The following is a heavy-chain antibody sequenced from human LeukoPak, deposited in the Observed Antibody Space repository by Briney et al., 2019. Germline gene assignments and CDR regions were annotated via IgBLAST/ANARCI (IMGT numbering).Heavy chain of an antibody. CDR2: ISYDGSNE. V-gene: IGHV3-30*03. Sequence: QPGGSLRLSCAASGFTFSSYGIHWVRQAPGEGLEWVAYISYDGSNEFYADSVKGRFTLSRDNSQNTLYLQMNSLRAEDTAVYYCARVGWGPKHDSSGYYYKAEYFQHWGQGTLVTVSS. J-gene: IGHJ1*01. D-gene: IGHD3-22*01. CDR3: ARVGWGPKHDSSGYYYKAEYFQH. CDR1: GFTFSSYG.